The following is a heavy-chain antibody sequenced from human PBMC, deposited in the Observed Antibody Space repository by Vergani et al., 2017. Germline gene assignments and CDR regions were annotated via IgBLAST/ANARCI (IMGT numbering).Heavy chain of an antibody. J-gene: IGHJ4*02. D-gene: IGHD2-21*02. CDR3: ARDDGPYCDGDYCYAFDF. CDR1: EYSFTSYY. Sequence: QVQLVQSGSELKKPGASVRVSCKASEYSFTSYYIHWMRQAPGQGLEWMGWINPSSGGTNYAQKFQGRVTMTRDTSINTAYMTLTDLRPDDTAVYYCARDDGPYCDGDYCYAFDFWGQGTLVTVSS. V-gene: IGHV1-2*02. CDR2: INPSSGGT.